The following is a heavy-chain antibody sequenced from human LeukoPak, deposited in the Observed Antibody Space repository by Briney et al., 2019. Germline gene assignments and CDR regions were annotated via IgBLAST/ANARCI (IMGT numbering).Heavy chain of an antibody. CDR2: MNPNSGHT. D-gene: IGHD1-26*01. J-gene: IGHJ6*02. Sequence: GASVKVSCKASGYLLISYDINWVRQATGQGLEWMGWMNPNSGHTGYAQKFQGGVTMTRDTSISTAYMELSSLRSEDTAVYYCVRVQSGSYARYGMDVWGQGTTVTVSS. V-gene: IGHV1-8*01. CDR3: VRVQSGSYARYGMDV. CDR1: GYLLISYD.